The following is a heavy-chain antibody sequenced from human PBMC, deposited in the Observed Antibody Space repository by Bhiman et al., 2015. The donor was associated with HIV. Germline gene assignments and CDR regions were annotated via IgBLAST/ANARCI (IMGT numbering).Heavy chain of an antibody. Sequence: EVQLLESGGGLVQPGGSLRLSCAASGFSFSTSAMNWVRQAPGKGLEWVSSISSGSTYIYYADSVKGRFTISRDNAKNSLYLQMNSLRAEDTAVYYCASSELDCSDGDCYDAYFDVRGRGTLVTVSS. CDR2: ISSGSTYI. V-gene: IGHV3-21*01. D-gene: IGHD2-21*01. CDR3: ASSELDCSDGDCYDAYFDV. J-gene: IGHJ2*01. CDR1: GFSFSTSA.